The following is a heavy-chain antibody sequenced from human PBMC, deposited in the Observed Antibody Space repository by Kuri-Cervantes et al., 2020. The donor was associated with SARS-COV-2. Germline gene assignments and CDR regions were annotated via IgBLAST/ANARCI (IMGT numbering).Heavy chain of an antibody. CDR2: INPNSGGT. CDR1: GYTFTGYY. CDR3: ATASSTSWFGGFGRGGGLDY. Sequence: ASVKVSCKTSGYTFTGYYIHWMRQAPGQGLEWMGWINPNSGGTNYAQQFQGWVTMTRDTSISTAYMEASKLRSDDTALYYCATASSTSWFGGFGRGGGLDYWGQGTLVTVSS. D-gene: IGHD2-2*01. J-gene: IGHJ4*02. V-gene: IGHV1-2*04.